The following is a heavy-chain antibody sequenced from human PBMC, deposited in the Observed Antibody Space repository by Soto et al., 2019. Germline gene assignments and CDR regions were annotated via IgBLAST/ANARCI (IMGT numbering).Heavy chain of an antibody. Sequence: QVQLVHSGAEVKKPGSSVKVSCKASGGTFSSYTISWVRQAPGQGLEWMGRIIPILGIANYAQKFQGRVTITADKSTSTAYMELSSLRSEDTAVYYCASPFWECSSTSCYVDAFDIWGQGTMVTVSS. V-gene: IGHV1-69*02. D-gene: IGHD2-2*01. J-gene: IGHJ3*02. CDR2: IIPILGIA. CDR3: ASPFWECSSTSCYVDAFDI. CDR1: GGTFSSYT.